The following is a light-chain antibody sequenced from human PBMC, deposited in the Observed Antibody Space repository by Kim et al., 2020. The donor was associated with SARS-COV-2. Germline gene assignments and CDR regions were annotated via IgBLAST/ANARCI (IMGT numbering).Light chain of an antibody. J-gene: IGKJ1*01. CDR1: QSVRST. CDR3: QRYDNWPRT. CDR2: GAS. V-gene: IGKV3-15*01. Sequence: VSPGERATPSCGASQSVRSTLGWYQKKPGQAPRLLIYGASPRATGIPARCSGSGSGTEFTLTISSLQSEEIAVYYCQRYDNWPRTFGQGTKVEIK.